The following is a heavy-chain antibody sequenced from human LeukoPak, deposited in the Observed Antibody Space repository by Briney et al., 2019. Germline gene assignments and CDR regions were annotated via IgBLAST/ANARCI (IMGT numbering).Heavy chain of an antibody. CDR1: GYTFTGYY. V-gene: IGHV1-2*02. CDR3: ARARAPYYYYGSGRGPFDY. J-gene: IGHJ4*02. CDR2: INPNSGGT. D-gene: IGHD3-10*01. Sequence: ASVKVSCKASGYTFTGYYMHWVRQAPGQELEWMGWINPNSGGTNYAQKFQGRVTMTRDTSISTAYMELSRLRSDDTAVYYCARARAPYYYYGSGRGPFDYWGQGTLVTVSS.